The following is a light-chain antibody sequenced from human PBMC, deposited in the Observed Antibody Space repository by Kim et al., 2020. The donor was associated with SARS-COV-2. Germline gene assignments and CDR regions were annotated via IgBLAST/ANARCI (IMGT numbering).Light chain of an antibody. V-gene: IGLV1-40*01. CDR2: GNS. J-gene: IGLJ1*01. CDR3: QSYDSSLSGFYV. Sequence: VTISCTGSSSNIGAGYDVHWYQQLPRTAPNLLIYGNSNRPSGVPDRFSGSKSGTSASLAITGLQAEDEADYYCQSYDSSLSGFYVFGTGTKVTVL. CDR1: SSNIGAGYD.